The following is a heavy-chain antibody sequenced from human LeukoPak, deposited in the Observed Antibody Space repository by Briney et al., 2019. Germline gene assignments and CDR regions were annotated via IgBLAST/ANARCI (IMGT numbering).Heavy chain of an antibody. CDR3: ARGVTYYYDSSDAFDI. Sequence: SETLSLTCTVSGGSISSYYWSWIRQPPGKGLEWIGYIYTSGSTNHNPSLKSRATISVDTSKNQFSLKLSSVTAADTAVYYCARGVTYYYDSSDAFDIWGQGTMVTVSS. D-gene: IGHD3-22*01. J-gene: IGHJ3*02. CDR1: GGSISSYY. CDR2: IYTSGST. V-gene: IGHV4-4*09.